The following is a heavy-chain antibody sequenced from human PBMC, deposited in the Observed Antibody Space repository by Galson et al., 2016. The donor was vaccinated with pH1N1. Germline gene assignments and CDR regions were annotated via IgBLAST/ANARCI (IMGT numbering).Heavy chain of an antibody. CDR1: GFTFSDYW. J-gene: IGHJ6*02. D-gene: IGHD6-19*01. CDR3: ARAIAVASSV. V-gene: IGHV3-7*01. CDR2: IKQDGSVK. Sequence: SLRLSCAASGFTFSDYWMSWVRQAPGKGLEWVANIKQDGSVKYYVDSVKGRFTISRDNARNSLYLQMATLRVEDTAVYYCARAIAVASSVWGQGTTVTVSS.